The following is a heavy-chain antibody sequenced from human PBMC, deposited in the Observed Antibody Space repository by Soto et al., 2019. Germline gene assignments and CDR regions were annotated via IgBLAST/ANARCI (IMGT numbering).Heavy chain of an antibody. D-gene: IGHD1-1*01. J-gene: IGHJ4*02. CDR2: ISAHNGNT. V-gene: IGHV1-18*01. Sequence: QVHLVQSGAEVKKPGPSVKVSCKASGYTFTSYGITWVRQAPGQGLEWMGWISAHNGNTDYAQKLQGRVIVTRHTSTSTAYMELRSPRSDDTAVYYCARGRYGDYWGQGALVTVSS. CDR1: GYTFTSYG. CDR3: ARGRYGDY.